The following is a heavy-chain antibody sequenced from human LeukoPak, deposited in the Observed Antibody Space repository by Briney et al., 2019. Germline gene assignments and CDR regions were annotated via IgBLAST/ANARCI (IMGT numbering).Heavy chain of an antibody. CDR3: TRVRAGRAGVMVV. D-gene: IGHD6-13*01. J-gene: IGHJ6*02. CDR2: IDPDGSTT. V-gene: IGHV3-74*01. Sequence: GGSLRLSCAASGLPLSSDWMHWTGQAPGEGLVWVSRIDPDGSTTNYADSVKGRFTTSRDNAKNTLYLQMNSLRAEDTALYYCTRVRAGRAGVMVVWGRGTTVTVSS. CDR1: GLPLSSDW.